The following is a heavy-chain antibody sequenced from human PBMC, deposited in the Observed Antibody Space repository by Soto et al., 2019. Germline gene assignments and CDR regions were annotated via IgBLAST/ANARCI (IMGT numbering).Heavy chain of an antibody. D-gene: IGHD4-17*01. CDR3: ARGLDYGAHWYFDL. J-gene: IGHJ2*01. V-gene: IGHV1-69*02. CDR1: GGTFSSYT. Sequence: QVQLVQSGAEVKKPGSSVKVSCKASGGTFSSYTISWVRQAPGQGLEWMGRIIPILGIANYAQKFQGRVTITADNSTSTAYMELSSLRSEDTAVYYCARGLDYGAHWYFDLWGRGTLVTVSS. CDR2: IIPILGIA.